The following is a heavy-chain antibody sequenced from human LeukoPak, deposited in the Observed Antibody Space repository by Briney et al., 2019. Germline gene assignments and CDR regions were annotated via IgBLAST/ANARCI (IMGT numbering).Heavy chain of an antibody. D-gene: IGHD3-3*02. J-gene: IGHJ4*02. CDR3: ARAQLASGTDY. Sequence: GESLKISCAASGFTVRYNSMTWVRQAPGKGLEWVSTIYADGTTHYADSMKGRFTISRDNSKNTLDLQMNSLRAEDTAVYYCARAQLASGTDYWGQGTLVTVSS. CDR1: GFTVRYNS. V-gene: IGHV3-53*01. CDR2: IYADGTT.